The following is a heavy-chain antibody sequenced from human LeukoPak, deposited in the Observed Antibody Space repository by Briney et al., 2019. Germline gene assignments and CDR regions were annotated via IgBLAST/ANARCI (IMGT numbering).Heavy chain of an antibody. D-gene: IGHD6-19*01. J-gene: IGHJ5*02. CDR1: GGTLSNYP. Sequence: SLKVSCKTTGGTLSNYPISWVRQAPGQGLEWMGGIMPIVGTAHYAEKFQASVTITADESTSTVFMELRSLKSEDTAVYYCARGPEIEMAGTTFGEYKWFHPWGQGTLITVSS. CDR3: ARGPEIEMAGTTFGEYKWFHP. V-gene: IGHV1-69*01. CDR2: IMPIVGTA.